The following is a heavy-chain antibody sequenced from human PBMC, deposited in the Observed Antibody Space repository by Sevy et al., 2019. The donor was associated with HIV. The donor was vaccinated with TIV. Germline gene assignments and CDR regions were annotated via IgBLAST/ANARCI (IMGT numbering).Heavy chain of an antibody. Sequence: GGSLRLSCVASGFTLNSYWMSWVRQAPGKGLEWVVNIKQDGSLKYYVDSVKGRFTISRDNARNLLYLQMNSLRVEDTALYYCVRAIAADGSFWGQGTLVTVSS. V-gene: IGHV3-7*01. CDR1: GFTLNSYW. CDR2: IKQDGSLK. J-gene: IGHJ4*02. CDR3: VRAIAADGSF. D-gene: IGHD6-13*01.